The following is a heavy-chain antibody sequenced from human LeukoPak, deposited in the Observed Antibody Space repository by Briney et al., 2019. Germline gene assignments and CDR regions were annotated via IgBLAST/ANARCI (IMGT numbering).Heavy chain of an antibody. CDR3: ARELFDFDY. CDR1: GFTFDNFA. CDR2: ITGSGGST. D-gene: IGHD3-10*01. Sequence: GGSLRLSCAPSGFTFDNFAMTWVHQAPGKGLEWVSEITGSGGSTYYADSVKGRFTISRDNSKNTLYLQMNSLRAEDTAIYYCARELFDFDYWGQGTLVTVSS. V-gene: IGHV3-23*01. J-gene: IGHJ4*02.